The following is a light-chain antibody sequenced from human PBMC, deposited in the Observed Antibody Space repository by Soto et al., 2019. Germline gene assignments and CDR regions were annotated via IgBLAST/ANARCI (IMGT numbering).Light chain of an antibody. Sequence: EIALTQSPGTLPSSPGESATLSCTASLSVSRSYLVWSQQKPGQAPRPLIYGASSRATGIPDRFSGRGSGTDFTLTISRLEPDDCAVYYCQQDGSLLTFGGGTKVEIK. CDR1: LSVSRSY. CDR3: QQDGSLLT. CDR2: GAS. J-gene: IGKJ4*01. V-gene: IGKV3-20*01.